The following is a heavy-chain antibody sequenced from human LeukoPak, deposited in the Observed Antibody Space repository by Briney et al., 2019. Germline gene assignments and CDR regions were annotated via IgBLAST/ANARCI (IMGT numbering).Heavy chain of an antibody. CDR1: GFTFSSYS. V-gene: IGHV3-21*01. Sequence: GGSLRLSCAASGFTFSSYSMNWVRQAPGKGLEWVSSISSSSSYIYYADSVKGRFTISRDNAKNSLYLQMNSLRAEDTAAYYCARDRLIDGYNKNWFDPWGQGTLVTVSS. J-gene: IGHJ5*02. CDR3: ARDRLIDGYNKNWFDP. D-gene: IGHD5-24*01. CDR2: ISSSSSYI.